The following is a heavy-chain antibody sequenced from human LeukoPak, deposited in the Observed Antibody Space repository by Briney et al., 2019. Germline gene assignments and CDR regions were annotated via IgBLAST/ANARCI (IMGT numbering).Heavy chain of an antibody. V-gene: IGHV3-21*01. D-gene: IGHD2-2*01. CDR3: ARGLYCSSNSCLKAFDI. J-gene: IGHJ3*02. CDR2: ISSSSSYI. CDR1: GFTFSSYS. Sequence: GGSLRLSCAASGFTFSSYSMNWVRQAPGKGLEWVSSISSSSSYIYYADSVKGRFTISRDNAKNSLYLQMNSLRAEDTAVYYCARGLYCSSNSCLKAFDIWGQGTMVTVSS.